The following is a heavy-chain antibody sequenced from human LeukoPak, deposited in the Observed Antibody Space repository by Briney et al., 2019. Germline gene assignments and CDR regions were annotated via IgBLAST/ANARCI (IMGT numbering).Heavy chain of an antibody. V-gene: IGHV1-69*13. D-gene: IGHD2-15*01. Sequence: ASVKVSCKASGGTFSSYAISWVRQAPGQGLEWMGGIIPIFGTANYAQKFQGTVTIPADESTSTAYMELSSLRSEDTAVYYCARDEKSGWSQRVEAFDTWGQGTIVTASS. CDR1: GGTFSSYA. CDR2: IIPIFGTA. J-gene: IGHJ3*02. CDR3: ARDEKSGWSQRVEAFDT.